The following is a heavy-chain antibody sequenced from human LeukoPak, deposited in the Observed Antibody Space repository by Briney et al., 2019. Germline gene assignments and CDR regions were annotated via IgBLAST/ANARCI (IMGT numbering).Heavy chain of an antibody. V-gene: IGHV4-59*01. CDR1: GGSISSYY. CDR2: VFHSGST. J-gene: IGHJ1*01. CDR3: ARGSYYDYFQH. D-gene: IGHD1-26*01. Sequence: PSETLSLTCTVSGGSISSYYWSWIRQPPGKGLEWIGYVFHSGSTNYNPSLKSRATISVDRTKNQFSLKLSSVTAADTAVYYCARGSYYDYFQHWGQGTLVTVSS.